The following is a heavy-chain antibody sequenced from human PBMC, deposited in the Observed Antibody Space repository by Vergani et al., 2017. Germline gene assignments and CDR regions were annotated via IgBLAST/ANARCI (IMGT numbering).Heavy chain of an antibody. CDR1: GFTFSSHA. CDR2: IKNTGDST. CDR3: AKANPRNSGYDYLYYYHAMDV. Sequence: EVQLLQSAGAVVQPGGSLRLSCVASGFTFSSHAMSWVRQGHGQGLEWVSSIKNTGDSTHYADSVKGRFTISRDNSKNTLYLQTNSLRVVDTAVYYCAKANPRNSGYDYLYYYHAMDVWGQGTTVTVSS. V-gene: IGHV3-23*01. D-gene: IGHD5-12*01. J-gene: IGHJ6*02.